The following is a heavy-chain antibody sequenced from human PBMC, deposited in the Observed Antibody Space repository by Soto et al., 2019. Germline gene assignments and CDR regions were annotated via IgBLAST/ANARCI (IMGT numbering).Heavy chain of an antibody. CDR1: GFTFSAFS. CDR2: INEDSTYI. J-gene: IGHJ6*03. V-gene: IGHV3-21*02. CDR3: VRDLGRNLRSGYRHV. D-gene: IGHD3-10*01. Sequence: EVRLVESGGGLVKPGGSLRLSCAASGFTFSAFSMNWVRQAPGKGLEWLSSINEDSTYIYYGHSLRGRSTISRDNANDTLYLQIDSLRAEDTPVYSCVRDLGRNLRSGYRHVWGDGDTVIAS.